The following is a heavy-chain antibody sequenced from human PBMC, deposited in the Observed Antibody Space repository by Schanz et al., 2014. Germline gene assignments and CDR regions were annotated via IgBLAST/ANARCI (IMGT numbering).Heavy chain of an antibody. J-gene: IGHJ4*02. Sequence: EVQLLESGGGLVQPGGSLRLSCASSGFSFTTYAMSWVRQAPGKGLEWVSSISSASSTINYADSVEGRFTISGDNAKRSLFLQMNSLRVEDTAVYFCVSQTGSPNYWGQGTLVTVSS. CDR2: ISSASSTI. V-gene: IGHV3-48*04. D-gene: IGHD6-13*01. CDR1: GFSFTTYA. CDR3: VSQTGSPNY.